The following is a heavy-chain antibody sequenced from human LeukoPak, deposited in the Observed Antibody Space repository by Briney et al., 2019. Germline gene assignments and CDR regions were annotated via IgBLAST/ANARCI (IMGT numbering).Heavy chain of an antibody. Sequence: GESLKISCKGSGYSFSSYWIAWVRQMPGKGLEWMGIIYPGDSDTTYSPSFQGQVTISADKSISTAYLQWNSLKASDTAMYFCARRRSSTLIDYWGQGTLVSVSS. D-gene: IGHD3-10*01. CDR3: ARRRSSTLIDY. J-gene: IGHJ4*02. V-gene: IGHV5-51*01. CDR2: IYPGDSDT. CDR1: GYSFSSYW.